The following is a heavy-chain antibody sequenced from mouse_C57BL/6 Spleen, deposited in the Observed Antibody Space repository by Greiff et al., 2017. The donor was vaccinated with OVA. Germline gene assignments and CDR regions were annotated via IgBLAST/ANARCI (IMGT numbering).Heavy chain of an antibody. Sequence: EVHLVESGPGLVKPSQSLSLTCSVTGYSITSGYYWNWIRQFPGNKLEWMGYISYDGSNNYNPSLKNRISITRDTSKNQFFLKLNSVTTEDTATYYCASPSYWGQGTLVTVSA. CDR1: GYSITSGYY. J-gene: IGHJ3*01. CDR3: ASPSY. CDR2: ISYDGSN. V-gene: IGHV3-6*01.